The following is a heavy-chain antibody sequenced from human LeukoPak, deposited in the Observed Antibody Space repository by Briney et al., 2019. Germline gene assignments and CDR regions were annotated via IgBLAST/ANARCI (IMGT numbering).Heavy chain of an antibody. CDR2: IISIFGTA. J-gene: IGHJ3*02. CDR3: ARGGRCAVVTSCGAFDI. V-gene: IGHV1-69*13. D-gene: IGHD2-21*02. Sequence: GASVKVSCKASGGTFSSYAISWVRQAPGQGLEWMGGIISIFGTANYAQKFQGRVTITADESTSTAYMELSSLRSEDTAVYYCARGGRCAVVTSCGAFDIWGQGTMVTVSS. CDR1: GGTFSSYA.